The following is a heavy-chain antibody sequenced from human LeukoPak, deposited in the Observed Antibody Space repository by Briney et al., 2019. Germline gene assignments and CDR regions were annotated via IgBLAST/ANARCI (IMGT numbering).Heavy chain of an antibody. J-gene: IGHJ3*02. CDR1: GGSISSSSYY. V-gene: IGHV4-39*01. D-gene: IGHD6-19*01. CDR2: IYYSGST. CDR3: ASLVAGFDAFDI. Sequence: SETLSLTCTVSGGSISSSSYYWGWIRQPPGKGLEWIGSIYYSGSTYYNPSLESRVTISVDTSKNQFSLKLSSVTAADTAVYYCASLVAGFDAFDIWGQGTMVTVSS.